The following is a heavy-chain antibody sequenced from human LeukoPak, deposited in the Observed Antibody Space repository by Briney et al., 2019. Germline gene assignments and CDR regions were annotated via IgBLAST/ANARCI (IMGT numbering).Heavy chain of an antibody. V-gene: IGHV3-23*01. D-gene: IGHD4-17*01. CDR3: AKGSYGDSPYWYFNL. CDR2: ISGSGGST. Sequence: SGGSLRLSCAASGFTFDDYGMSWVRQAPGKGLEWVSAISGSGGSTYYADSVKGRFTISRDNSKNTLYLQMNSLRAEDTAVYYCAKGSYGDSPYWYFNLWGRGTLVTVSS. CDR1: GFTFDDYG. J-gene: IGHJ2*01.